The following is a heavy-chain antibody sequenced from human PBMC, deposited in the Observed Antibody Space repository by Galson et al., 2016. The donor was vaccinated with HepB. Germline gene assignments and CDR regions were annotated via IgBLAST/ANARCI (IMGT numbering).Heavy chain of an antibody. Sequence: SVKVSCKASGYNFTSYGISWVRQVPGQGLEWVGWSSAYNGKTNYAQNLQDRVTMTTDTSTNTAYMGLRSLRSDDTAVYYCARDIRRITMIQVERFDYWGQGTLVTVSS. D-gene: IGHD3-22*01. CDR1: GYNFTSYG. CDR2: SSAYNGKT. CDR3: ARDIRRITMIQVERFDY. J-gene: IGHJ4*02. V-gene: IGHV1-18*01.